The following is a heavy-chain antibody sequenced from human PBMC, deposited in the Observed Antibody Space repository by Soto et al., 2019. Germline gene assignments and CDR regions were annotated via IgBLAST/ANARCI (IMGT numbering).Heavy chain of an antibody. CDR1: GFTFTSYA. CDR3: SRGTTLAIFDYGMDV. D-gene: IGHD1-7*01. J-gene: IGHJ6*02. Sequence: QVPLVESGGGVVQPGRSLRLSCAASGFTFTSYAMHWVRQAPGKGLEWVAVISNDGSNYYYADSVRGRLTISRDNTKTTLCLQMSSLRGEDAGVYYCSRGTTLAIFDYGMDVWGQGTPVTVSS. CDR2: ISNDGSNY. V-gene: IGHV3-30-3*01.